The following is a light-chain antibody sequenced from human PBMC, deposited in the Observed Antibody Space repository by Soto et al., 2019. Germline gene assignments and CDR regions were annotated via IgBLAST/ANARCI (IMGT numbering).Light chain of an antibody. Sequence: VLTQSPATLSVSPGERVTLSCRASQSVSSLLAWYQQKPGQAPRLLIYSTSTRATGIPARFSGSGSGTEFTLTISSLQSEDFAAYYCQQLRSYPSTFGGGTKVEI. J-gene: IGKJ4*01. V-gene: IGKV3-15*01. CDR1: QSVSSL. CDR2: STS. CDR3: QQLRSYPST.